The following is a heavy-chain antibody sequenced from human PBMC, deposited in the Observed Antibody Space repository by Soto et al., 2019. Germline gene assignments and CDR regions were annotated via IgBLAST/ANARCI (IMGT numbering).Heavy chain of an antibody. J-gene: IGHJ4*02. CDR2: SSSSGSTI. D-gene: IGHD5-18*01. CDR1: GFTFSSYE. Sequence: RLSCAASGFTFSSYEMNWVRQAPGKGLEWVSYSSSSGSTIYYADSVKGRFTISRDNAKNSLYLQMNSLRAEDTAVYYCARVQVAMVLRYFDYWGQGTLVTVS. V-gene: IGHV3-48*03. CDR3: ARVQVAMVLRYFDY.